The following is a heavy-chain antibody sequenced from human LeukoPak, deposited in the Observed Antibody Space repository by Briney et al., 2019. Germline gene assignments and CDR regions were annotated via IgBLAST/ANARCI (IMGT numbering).Heavy chain of an antibody. CDR2: ISSSSSYI. CDR1: GFTFSSYS. CDR3: ARTTDYYGSSGSPELLGY. V-gene: IGHV3-21*01. D-gene: IGHD3-22*01. Sequence: GTLRLSCAASGFTFSSYSMNWVRQAPGKGLEWVSSISSSSSYIYYADSVKGRFTISRDNAKNSLYLQMNSLIAEDTAVYYCARTTDYYGSSGSPELLGYWGQGTLVTVSS. J-gene: IGHJ4*02.